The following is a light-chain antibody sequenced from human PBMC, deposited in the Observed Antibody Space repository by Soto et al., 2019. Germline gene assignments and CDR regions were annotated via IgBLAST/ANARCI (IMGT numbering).Light chain of an antibody. CDR2: GAS. CDR3: QQYGTSHRWT. J-gene: IGKJ1*01. Sequence: IVLTQSPSTLSLSPGKRASLSCRASQNIGTYLAWYQHKPGQAPRVLIFGASTRANGVPDRFSGSGSGTDFTLTISRLDTADFAVYYCQQYGTSHRWTFGQGTKVDIK. V-gene: IGKV3-20*01. CDR1: QNIGTY.